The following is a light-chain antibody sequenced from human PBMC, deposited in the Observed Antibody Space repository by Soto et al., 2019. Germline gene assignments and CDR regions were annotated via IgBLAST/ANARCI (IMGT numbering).Light chain of an antibody. Sequence: QSVLTQPPSASGTPGQRVTVSCSGSSSNIGRNPVNWNQQLPGTAPKLRIYTNNHWPSGVPDRFSGSKSGTSASLAISSLRSEDETDDSCAPWDDSLNVGYVFGTGTKVTVL. CDR3: APWDDSLNVGYV. CDR1: SSNIGRNP. J-gene: IGLJ1*01. V-gene: IGLV1-44*01. CDR2: TNN.